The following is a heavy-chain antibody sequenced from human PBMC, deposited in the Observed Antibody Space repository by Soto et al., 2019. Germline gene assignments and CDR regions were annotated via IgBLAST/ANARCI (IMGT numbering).Heavy chain of an antibody. CDR1: GCTFTSYD. V-gene: IGHV1-8*01. J-gene: IGHJ6*04. Sequence: ASVNVSCKASGCTFTSYDMTWVRQATVQGLEWMGWMNPNSGNTGYAQKFQGRVTMTRNTSISTAYMELSSLRSEDTAVYYCARGCINYVWGSYRLVNYYYGMDVWG. CDR3: ARGCINYVWGSYRLVNYYYGMDV. D-gene: IGHD3-16*02. CDR2: MNPNSGNT.